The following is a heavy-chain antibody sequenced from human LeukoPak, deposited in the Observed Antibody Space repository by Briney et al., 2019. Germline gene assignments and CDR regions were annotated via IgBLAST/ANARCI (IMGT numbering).Heavy chain of an antibody. D-gene: IGHD3-10*01. CDR2: INPNSGGT. CDR1: GYTFTDYY. V-gene: IGHV1-2*06. Sequence: ASVKVSCKASGYTFTDYYIHWVRQAPGQGLEWMGRINPNSGGTYYAQKFQGRVIMTRDTSINTAYMELSRLRSDDTAVYYCARDAQKTPYYFGSGTYYESRWFDPWGQGALVTVSS. J-gene: IGHJ5*02. CDR3: ARDAQKTPYYFGSGTYYESRWFDP.